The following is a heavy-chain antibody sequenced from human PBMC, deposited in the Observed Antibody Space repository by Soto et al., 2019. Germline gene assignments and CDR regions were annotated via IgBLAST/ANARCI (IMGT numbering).Heavy chain of an antibody. J-gene: IGHJ5*02. Sequence: GGSLRLSCVASGFNFSNHWMHWVRQRPAEGLVWVSRITSDGKSKAYAESVKGRFAISRDNAKNTLYLQMNGLTAEDTAVYYCARESGDWPLNWFDPWGQGTLVTVSS. CDR3: ARESGDWPLNWFDP. CDR2: ITSDGKSK. D-gene: IGHD2-21*02. CDR1: GFNFSNHW. V-gene: IGHV3-74*01.